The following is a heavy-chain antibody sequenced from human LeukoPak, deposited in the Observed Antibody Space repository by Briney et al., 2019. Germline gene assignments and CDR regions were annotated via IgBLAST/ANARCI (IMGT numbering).Heavy chain of an antibody. CDR1: GGSFSGYY. Sequence: ASETLSLTCAVYGGSFSGYYWSWIRQPPGKGLEWIGEINHSGSTNYNPSLKSRVTISVDTSKNQFSLKLSSVTAADTAVYYCARWGTYYYDSSGAIDFDYWGQGTLVTVSS. CDR3: ARWGTYYYDSSGAIDFDY. J-gene: IGHJ4*02. V-gene: IGHV4-34*01. D-gene: IGHD3-22*01. CDR2: INHSGST.